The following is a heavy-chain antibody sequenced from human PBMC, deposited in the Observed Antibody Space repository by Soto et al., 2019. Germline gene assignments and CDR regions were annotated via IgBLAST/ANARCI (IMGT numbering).Heavy chain of an antibody. CDR2: IYSAGNT. CDR1: GLTVSSNY. V-gene: IGHV3-66*01. D-gene: IGHD5-18*01. CDR3: ARDRDGYGCYDY. J-gene: IGHJ4*02. Sequence: EVQLVESGGGLVQPGRSLRLSCAASGLTVSSNYMSWVRQAPGKGLEWVSVIYSAGNTYYADSVKGRFTISRDNSKNTRYLQMNSLRAEETAVYYCARDRDGYGCYDYWGPGTLVTVSS.